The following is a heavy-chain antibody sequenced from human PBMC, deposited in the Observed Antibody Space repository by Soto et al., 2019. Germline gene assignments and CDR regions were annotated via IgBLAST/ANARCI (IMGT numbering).Heavy chain of an antibody. CDR2: IYYSGST. V-gene: IGHV4-39*01. CDR3: ARRSFEYSSSSDPGFFDY. J-gene: IGHJ4*02. D-gene: IGHD6-6*01. CDR1: GGSISRSSYY. Sequence: SETLSLTCTVSGGSISRSSYYWGWIRQPPGKGLEWIGTIYYSGSTFYNLSLKSRVTISVDTSKTQFSLKLSSVTVADTAAYYCARRSFEYSSSSDPGFFDYWGQGTPVTVSS.